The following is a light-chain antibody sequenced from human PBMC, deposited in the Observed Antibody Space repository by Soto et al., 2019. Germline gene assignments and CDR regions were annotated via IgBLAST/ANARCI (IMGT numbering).Light chain of an antibody. J-gene: IGLJ3*02. Sequence: QAVVTQEPSLTVSPGGTVTLTCGSSTGAVTSGHYPYWIQQKPGQAPRTLIYDTNNKYAWTPARFSGSLLGGKAALTLSGAQPDDEADYYCLLSYGPRVFGGGTKLTVL. V-gene: IGLV7-46*01. CDR3: LLSYGPRV. CDR1: TGAVTSGHY. CDR2: DTN.